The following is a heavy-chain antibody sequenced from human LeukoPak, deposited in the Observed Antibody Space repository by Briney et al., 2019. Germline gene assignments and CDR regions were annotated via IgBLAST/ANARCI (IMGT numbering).Heavy chain of an antibody. CDR3: ASRAGGY. CDR2: FDPEDGET. Sequence: ASVKVSCKVSGHTLTELSMHWVRQAPGKGLEWMGGFDPEDGETIYAQKFQGRVTMTEDTSTDTAYMELSSRKSEDTAVYYRASRAGGYWGQGPLVTVSS. CDR1: GHTLTELS. J-gene: IGHJ4*02. D-gene: IGHD3-10*01. V-gene: IGHV1-24*01.